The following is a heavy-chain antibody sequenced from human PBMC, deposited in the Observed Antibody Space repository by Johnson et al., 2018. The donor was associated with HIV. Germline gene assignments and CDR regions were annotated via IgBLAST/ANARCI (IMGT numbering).Heavy chain of an antibody. CDR1: GFTISSYG. V-gene: IGHV3-30*02. CDR2: IRYDGFNK. CDR3: AKGTHYSDSSGYWSNDAFDI. Sequence: QVQLVESGGGVVQPGRSLRLSCAASGFTISSYGMHWVRQAPGKGLEWVAFIRYDGFNKYFADSVKGRFTISRDNSKNTLHLQMNSLRAEDTAVYYCAKGTHYSDSSGYWSNDAFDIWGQGTRVTVSS. D-gene: IGHD3-22*01. J-gene: IGHJ3*02.